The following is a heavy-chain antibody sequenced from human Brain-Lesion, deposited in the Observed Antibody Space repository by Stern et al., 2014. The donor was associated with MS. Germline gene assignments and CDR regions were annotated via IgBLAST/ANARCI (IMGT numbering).Heavy chain of an antibody. J-gene: IGHJ4*02. Sequence: VQLVESGPGLVKPSQTLSLTCTVSGGSVSSGSRYWSWIRQHPGKGPEWIGYISYSGNTYYSPSLQSRLTISMDTSKNQFSLKLRSVTAADTAIYYCARVTEFLRFFYPDYWGQGTLVTVSS. CDR1: GGSVSSGSRY. CDR3: ARVTEFLRFFYPDY. D-gene: IGHD3-3*01. V-gene: IGHV4-31*03. CDR2: ISYSGNT.